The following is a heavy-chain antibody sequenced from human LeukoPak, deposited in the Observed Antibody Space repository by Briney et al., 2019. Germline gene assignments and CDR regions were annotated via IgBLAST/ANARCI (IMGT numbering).Heavy chain of an antibody. CDR2: ISWNSDSV. J-gene: IGHJ3*02. V-gene: IGHV3-9*01. CDR1: GFTFDDYG. CDR3: ARYYDSSGYPSAFDI. Sequence: PGGSLRLSCAASGFTFDDYGMHWVRQAPGKGLEWVSGISWNSDSVGYADSVKGRFTISRDNAENSLYLQMNSLRAEDTAVYYCARYYDSSGYPSAFDIWGQGTMVTVSS. D-gene: IGHD3-22*01.